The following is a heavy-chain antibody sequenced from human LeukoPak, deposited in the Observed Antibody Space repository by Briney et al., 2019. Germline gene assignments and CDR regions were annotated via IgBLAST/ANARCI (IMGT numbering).Heavy chain of an antibody. CDR2: INHSGST. CDR1: GGSFSGYY. V-gene: IGHV4-34*01. D-gene: IGHD5-24*01. J-gene: IGHJ5*02. Sequence: PSETLSLTCAVYGGSFSGYYWSWIRQPPGKGLEWIGEINHSGSTNYNSSLKSRVTISVDTSKNQFSLKLSSVTAADTAVYYCARAGRPGGRAPITDGYKGWFDPWGQGTLVTVSS. CDR3: ARAGRPGGRAPITDGYKGWFDP.